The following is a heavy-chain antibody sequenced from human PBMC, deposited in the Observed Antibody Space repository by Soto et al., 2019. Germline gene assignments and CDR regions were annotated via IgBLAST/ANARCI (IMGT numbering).Heavy chain of an antibody. D-gene: IGHD1-7*01. V-gene: IGHV4-30-4*01. CDR3: ATMGTPATGLYYFDN. J-gene: IGHJ4*02. CDR2: MSYSGST. CDR1: GGSISSGGYY. Sequence: PSETLSLTCTVSGGSISSGGYYWSWIRQPPGKGLEWIGFMSYSGSTSYNASLKSRVTISVDTSKSQFSLNLSFVTAADTAVYYCATMGTPATGLYYFDNWGQGTLVTVS.